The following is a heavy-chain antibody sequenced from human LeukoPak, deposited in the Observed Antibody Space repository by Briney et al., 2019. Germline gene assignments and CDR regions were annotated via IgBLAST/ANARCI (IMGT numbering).Heavy chain of an antibody. V-gene: IGHV4-39*07. CDR3: ARGPRLGATSYYYYYMDV. J-gene: IGHJ6*03. D-gene: IGHD1-26*01. CDR2: IYYSGST. CDR1: GGSISSSSCY. Sequence: SETLSLTCTVSGGSISSSSCYWGWIRPPPGKGLEWIGSIYYSGSTYYNPSLKSRVTISVDTSKNQFSLKLSSVTAADTAVYYCARGPRLGATSYYYYYMDVWGKGTTVTVSS.